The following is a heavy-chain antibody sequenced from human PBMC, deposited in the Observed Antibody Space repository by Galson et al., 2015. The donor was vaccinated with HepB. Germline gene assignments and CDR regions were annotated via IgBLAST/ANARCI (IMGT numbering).Heavy chain of an antibody. D-gene: IGHD6-13*01. Sequence: SLRLSCAASGFTFSNAWMSWVRQAPGKGLEWVGRIKSKTDGGTTDYAAPVKGRFTISRDDSKNTQYLQMNSLKTEDTAVYYCTTGRSWLYYSGMDVWVQGTTGTVSS. J-gene: IGHJ6*02. CDR1: GFTFSNAW. V-gene: IGHV3-15*01. CDR3: TTGRSWLYYSGMDV. CDR2: IKSKTDGGTT.